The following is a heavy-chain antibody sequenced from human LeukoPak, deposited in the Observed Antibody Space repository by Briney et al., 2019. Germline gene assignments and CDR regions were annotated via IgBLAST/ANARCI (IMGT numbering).Heavy chain of an antibody. CDR2: INHSGST. CDR1: GGSFSGYY. J-gene: IGHJ4*02. V-gene: IGHV4-34*01. D-gene: IGHD6-13*01. CDR3: ARAGNGYSSSWYVSHFDY. Sequence: PETLSLTCAVYGGSFSGYYWSWIRQPPGKGLEWIGEINHSGSTNYKPSLKSRVTISVDTSKNQFSLKLSSVTAADTAVYYCARAGNGYSSSWYVSHFDYWGQGTLVTVSS.